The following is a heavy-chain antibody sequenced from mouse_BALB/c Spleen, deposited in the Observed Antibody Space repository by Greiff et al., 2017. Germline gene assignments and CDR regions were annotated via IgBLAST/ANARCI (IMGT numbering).Heavy chain of an antibody. V-gene: IGHV1S81*02. J-gene: IGHJ3*01. CDR1: GYTFTSYY. Sequence: VQLQQSGAELVKPGASVKLSCKASGYTFTSYYMYWVKQRPGQGLEWIGEINPSNGGTNFNEKFKSKATLTVDKSSSTAYMQLSSLTSEDSAVYYCTRLSYYGSPRFAYWGQGTLVTVSA. CDR2: INPSNGGT. D-gene: IGHD1-1*01. CDR3: TRLSYYGSPRFAY.